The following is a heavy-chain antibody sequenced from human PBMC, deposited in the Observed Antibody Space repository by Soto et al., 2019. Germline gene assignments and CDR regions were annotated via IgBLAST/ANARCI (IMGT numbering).Heavy chain of an antibody. D-gene: IGHD5-18*01. CDR3: AGFFGYRYGRVDH. CDR2: INHSGST. V-gene: IGHV4-34*01. Sequence: LSLTCAVYGVSFSDYYWSWIRQPPGKGPEWIGEINHSGSTNYNQSLKSRVTISVDTSKNQFSLKLSSVTAADTAVYYCAGFFGYRYGRVDHWGQGTLVTVSS. J-gene: IGHJ5*02. CDR1: GVSFSDYY.